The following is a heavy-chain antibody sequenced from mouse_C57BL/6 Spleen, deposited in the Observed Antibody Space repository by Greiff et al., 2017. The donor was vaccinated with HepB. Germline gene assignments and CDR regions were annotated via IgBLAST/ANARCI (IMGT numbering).Heavy chain of an antibody. V-gene: IGHV1-81*01. CDR3: ARRGDGSSPYYYAMDY. CDR2: IYPRSGNT. J-gene: IGHJ4*01. CDR1: GYTFTSYG. D-gene: IGHD1-1*01. Sequence: QVQLQQSGAELARPGASVKLSCKASGYTFTSYGISWVKQSTGQGLEWIGEIYPRSGNTYYNEKFKGKATLTADKSSSTAYMELRSLTSEDSAVYFCARRGDGSSPYYYAMDYWGQGTSVTVSS.